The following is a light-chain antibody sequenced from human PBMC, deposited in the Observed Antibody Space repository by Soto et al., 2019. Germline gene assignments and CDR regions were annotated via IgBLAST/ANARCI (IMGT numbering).Light chain of an antibody. CDR3: QQSYSAPVT. CDR1: QSISSS. J-gene: IGKJ2*01. Sequence: EVVMTQSPATLSVSPGDTATLSCRASQSISSSLAWYQQKAGQAPRLLIYGASIRATGVPARFSGSGSGTEFTLTISRLQSEDFAVYYCQQSYSAPVTFGQGTKL. CDR2: GAS. V-gene: IGKV3-15*01.